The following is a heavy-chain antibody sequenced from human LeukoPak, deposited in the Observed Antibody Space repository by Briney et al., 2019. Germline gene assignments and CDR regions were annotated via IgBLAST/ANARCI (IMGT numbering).Heavy chain of an antibody. CDR1: GFTFDEYG. V-gene: IGHV3-20*04. Sequence: GGSLRLSCAASGFTFDEYGMNWVRQVPGKGLVCVSGINWNGGNAGYADSVKGRFTISRDNAKNSLYLQMDSLTAEDTALYYCARRFLYSSSWFFDLWGQGTLVTVSS. J-gene: IGHJ4*02. D-gene: IGHD6-13*01. CDR2: INWNGGNA. CDR3: ARRFLYSSSWFFDL.